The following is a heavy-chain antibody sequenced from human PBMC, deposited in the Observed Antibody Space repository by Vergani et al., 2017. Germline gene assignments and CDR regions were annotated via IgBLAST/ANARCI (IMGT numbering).Heavy chain of an antibody. CDR3: ARRMTHGSFDY. CDR2: IFYSGST. Sequence: QLQLQESGPGLVKPSETLSLTCTVSGCSISSNSYYWGWIRQPPGKGLEWIGSIFYSGSTYYNPSLKRRVTISVDTSKHQFSLKLSSVTAADTAVYYCARRMTHGSFDYWGQGTLVTVSS. D-gene: IGHD1-14*01. CDR1: GCSISSNSYY. J-gene: IGHJ4*02. V-gene: IGHV4-39*01.